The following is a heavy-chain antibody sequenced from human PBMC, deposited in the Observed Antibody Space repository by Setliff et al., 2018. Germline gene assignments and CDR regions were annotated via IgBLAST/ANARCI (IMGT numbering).Heavy chain of an antibody. CDR3: ARDSPEMVAPPAAHCFDP. Sequence: ASVKVSCKASGYTFTGYYLHWVRQAPGQGLEWMGWISGYNGYTVYAQKLQGRVTLTTDTSTGTAYMEVRSLRSDDTAQYYCARDSPEMVAPPAAHCFDPWGQGTLVTVSS. D-gene: IGHD2-15*01. V-gene: IGHV1-18*04. CDR2: ISGYNGYT. J-gene: IGHJ5*02. CDR1: GYTFTGYY.